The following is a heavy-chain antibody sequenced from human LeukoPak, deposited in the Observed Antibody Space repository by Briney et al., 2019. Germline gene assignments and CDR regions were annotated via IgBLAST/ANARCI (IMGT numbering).Heavy chain of an antibody. CDR3: AKDWGRPQLGAFDS. J-gene: IGHJ4*02. Sequence: PGGSLRLSCAASGFTFDNYAMHWVRQAPGKGLEWVSGISWNSRSIGYADSVRGRFAMSRDNAKSSLYLQMNSLRDEDTALYYCAKDWGRPQLGAFDSWGQGTLVTVSS. V-gene: IGHV3-9*01. D-gene: IGHD3-16*01. CDR1: GFTFDNYA. CDR2: ISWNSRSI.